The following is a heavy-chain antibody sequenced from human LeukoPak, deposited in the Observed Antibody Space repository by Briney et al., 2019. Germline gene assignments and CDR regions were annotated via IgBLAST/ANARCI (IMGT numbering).Heavy chain of an antibody. Sequence: SETLSLTCAVSGYSISRGYYWGWIRQPPRKGLEWIGSIYHSGSTYYNQSLKSRVTISVDTSKNQFSLKLSSVTAADTAVYYCARGMRGYSGYFYYYYMDVWGKGTTVTVSS. CDR2: IYHSGST. CDR1: GYSISRGYY. CDR3: ARGMRGYSGYFYYYYMDV. J-gene: IGHJ6*03. V-gene: IGHV4-38-2*01. D-gene: IGHD5-12*01.